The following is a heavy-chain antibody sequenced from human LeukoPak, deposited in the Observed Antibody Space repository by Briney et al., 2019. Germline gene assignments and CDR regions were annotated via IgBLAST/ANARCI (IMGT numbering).Heavy chain of an antibody. CDR2: FDPEDGET. V-gene: IGHV1-24*01. J-gene: IGHJ4*02. D-gene: IGHD6-13*01. Sequence: GASVKVSCKVSGYTLTELSMHWVRQAPGKGLEWMGGFDPEDGETIYAQKFQGRVTMTEDTSTDTAYMELSSLRSEDTAVYYCATANIAAAGTVYFDYWGQGTLVTVSS. CDR1: GYTLTELS. CDR3: ATANIAAAGTVYFDY.